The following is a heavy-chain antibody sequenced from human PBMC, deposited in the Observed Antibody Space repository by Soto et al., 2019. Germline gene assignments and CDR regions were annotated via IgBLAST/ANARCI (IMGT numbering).Heavy chain of an antibody. CDR1: GFTFSSYG. D-gene: IGHD4-17*01. V-gene: IGHV3-30*18. CDR2: ISYDGSNK. J-gene: IGHJ6*03. CDR3: AKTAVTQKEDYYYYYMDV. Sequence: GGSLRLSCAASGFTFSSYGMHWVRQAPGKGLEWVAVISYDGSNKYYADSVKGRFTISRDNSKNTLYLQMNSLRAEDTAVYYCAKTAVTQKEDYYYYYMDVWGKGTTVTVSS.